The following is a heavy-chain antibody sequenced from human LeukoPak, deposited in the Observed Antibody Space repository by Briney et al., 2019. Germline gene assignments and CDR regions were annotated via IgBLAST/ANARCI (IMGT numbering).Heavy chain of an antibody. D-gene: IGHD4-17*01. CDR3: ASYHHRDFGDYYGMDV. V-gene: IGHV1-46*04. CDR2: INPSGGST. Sequence: ASVKVSCKASGYTFTGYYMHWVRQAPGQGLEWVGIINPSGGSTRYAQKLQGRVTMTRDTSTSTVYMELSSLISEDTAVYYCASYHHRDFGDYYGMDVWGQGTTVTVSS. CDR1: GYTFTGYY. J-gene: IGHJ6*02.